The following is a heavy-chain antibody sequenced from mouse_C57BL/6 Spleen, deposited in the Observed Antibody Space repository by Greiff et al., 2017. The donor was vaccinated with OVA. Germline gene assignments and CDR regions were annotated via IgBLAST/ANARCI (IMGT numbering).Heavy chain of an antibody. CDR1: GFTFTSYW. V-gene: IGHV1-50*01. J-gene: IGHJ1*03. CDR3: ARRVGEPNWYYDV. CDR2: IDPSDSST. Sequence: QVQLQQPGAELVKPGASVKLSCKASGFTFTSYWMPWVKQRPGQGLEWIGEIDPSDSSTKYNQKFKGQATLTVVTSTSTLYMQISSLSSEDSAVYYCARRVGEPNWYYDVWGTGTTVTVSS. D-gene: IGHD1-1*01.